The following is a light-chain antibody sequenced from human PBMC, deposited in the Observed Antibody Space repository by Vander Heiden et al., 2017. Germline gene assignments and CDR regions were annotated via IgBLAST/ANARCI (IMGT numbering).Light chain of an antibody. CDR2: AAS. V-gene: IGKV1-39*01. Sequence: DIQMTQSPSSLSASVEDRVTITSRASQSISSYLNWYQQKPGKAPKLLICAASNLKSGVPSRFSSSGSGTDFTITISSLQPEDFATYFCQQSYSTPLTFGGGTRVEIK. J-gene: IGKJ4*01. CDR3: QQSYSTPLT. CDR1: QSISSY.